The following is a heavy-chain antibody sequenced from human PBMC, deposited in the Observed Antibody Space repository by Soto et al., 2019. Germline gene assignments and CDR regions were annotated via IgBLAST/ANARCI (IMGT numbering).Heavy chain of an antibody. J-gene: IGHJ6*02. Sequence: AASVKVSCKASGGTFSSYAISWVRQAPGQGLEWMGGIIPIFGTANYAQKFQGRVTITADESTSTAYMELSSLRSEDTAVYYCATDYDILTGMSGYYYGMGVWGQGTTVTVSS. V-gene: IGHV1-69*13. CDR3: ATDYDILTGMSGYYYGMGV. D-gene: IGHD3-9*01. CDR2: IIPIFGTA. CDR1: GGTFSSYA.